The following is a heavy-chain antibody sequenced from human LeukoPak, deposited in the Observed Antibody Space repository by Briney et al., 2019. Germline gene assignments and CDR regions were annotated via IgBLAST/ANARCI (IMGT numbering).Heavy chain of an antibody. CDR3: AKMGDYDYVWGSYRYFDY. D-gene: IGHD3-16*02. Sequence: GGSLRLSCAASGFTFSSYAMSWVRQALGKGLEWVSAISGSGGSTYYADSVKGRFTISRDNSKNTLYLQMNSLRAEDTAVYYCAKMGDYDYVWGSYRYFDYWGQGTLVTVSS. CDR2: ISGSGGST. V-gene: IGHV3-23*01. CDR1: GFTFSSYA. J-gene: IGHJ4*02.